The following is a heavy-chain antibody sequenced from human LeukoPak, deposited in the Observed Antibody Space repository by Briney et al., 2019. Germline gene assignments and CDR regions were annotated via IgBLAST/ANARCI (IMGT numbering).Heavy chain of an antibody. CDR2: INHIQST. CDR1: GGSFSGYY. CDR3: ARGRYSSSWYSRGLGY. Sequence: SETLSLTCAVYGGSFSGYYWSWIRQPPGKGLAWIGEINHIQSTNYNPPLKCRVTISVDTSKNQFSLELSSVTAAETAVYYCARGRYSSSWYSRGLGYWGQGTLVTVSS. J-gene: IGHJ4*02. V-gene: IGHV4-34*01. D-gene: IGHD6-13*01.